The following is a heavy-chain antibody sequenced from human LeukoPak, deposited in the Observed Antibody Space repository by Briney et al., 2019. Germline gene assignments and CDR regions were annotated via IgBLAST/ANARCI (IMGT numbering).Heavy chain of an antibody. CDR3: AKASDDFWRGYTNWFDP. D-gene: IGHD3-3*01. J-gene: IGHJ5*02. CDR2: IGGSGGNT. CDR1: GFSFSSYA. V-gene: IGHV3-23*01. Sequence: PGGSLRLSCAASGFSFSSYAMSWVRQAPGKGLEWVSAIGGSGGNTFSADSVKGRFSISRDNSKNTLYLQMNSLRAEDTAIYYCAKASDDFWRGYTNWFDPWGQGTLVTVSS.